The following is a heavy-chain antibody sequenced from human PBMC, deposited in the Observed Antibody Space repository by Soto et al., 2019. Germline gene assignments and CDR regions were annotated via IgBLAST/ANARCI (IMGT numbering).Heavy chain of an antibody. V-gene: IGHV3-48*03. D-gene: IGHD1-26*01. CDR2: ISSSGSTI. CDR1: GFTFSSYE. Sequence: GGSLRLSCAASGFTFSSYEMNWVRQAPWKGLEWVSYISSSGSTIYYADSVKGRFTISRDNAKNTLYLQMSSLRAEDTAVYYCAKGGMRGLIVGATAGVGFDIWAQGTMVTVSS. CDR3: AKGGMRGLIVGATAGVGFDI. J-gene: IGHJ3*02.